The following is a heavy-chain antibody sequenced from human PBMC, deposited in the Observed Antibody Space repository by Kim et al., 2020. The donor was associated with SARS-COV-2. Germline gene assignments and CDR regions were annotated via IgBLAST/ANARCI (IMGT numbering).Heavy chain of an antibody. CDR1: GFFVSNTS. D-gene: IGHD1-1*01. J-gene: IGHJ6*02. Sequence: GGSLRLSCAASGFFVSNTSFSWVRQAPGKGLEWVSVIYSGATTYYADSARSGFSTTTDNSTNTAYYQQNSMRAAETTAVFCSALRPATAYSSSGMDGWC. CDR3: ALRPATAYSSSGMDG. V-gene: IGHV3-66*01. CDR2: IYSGATT.